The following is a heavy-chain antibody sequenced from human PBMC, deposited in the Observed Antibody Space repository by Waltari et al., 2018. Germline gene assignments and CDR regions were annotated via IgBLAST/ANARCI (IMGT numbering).Heavy chain of an antibody. CDR1: GFSLSTSGAG. CDR2: IYWNDDK. J-gene: IGHJ4*02. Sequence: QITLKESGPTLVKPTQTLTLTCTFSGFSLSTSGAGLGWIRQPPGKALEWLALIYWNDDKRYSPSLKSRLTITKDTSKNQVVLTMTNMDPVDTATYYCAHNDYGDYYFDYWGQGTLVTVSS. D-gene: IGHD4-17*01. V-gene: IGHV2-5*01. CDR3: AHNDYGDYYFDY.